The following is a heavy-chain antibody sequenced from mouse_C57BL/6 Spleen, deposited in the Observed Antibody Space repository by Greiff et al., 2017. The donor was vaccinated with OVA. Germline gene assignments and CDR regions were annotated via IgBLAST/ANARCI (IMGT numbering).Heavy chain of an antibody. CDR1: GFTFSSYA. Sequence: EVKLMESGEGLVKPGGSLKLSCAASGFTFSSYAMSWVRQTPEKRLEWVAYISSGGDYIYYADTVKGRFTISRDNARNTLYLQMSSLKSEDTAMYYCTRAGDYPYYFDYWGQGTTLTVSS. CDR2: ISSGGDYI. D-gene: IGHD2-4*01. J-gene: IGHJ2*01. V-gene: IGHV5-9-1*02. CDR3: TRAGDYPYYFDY.